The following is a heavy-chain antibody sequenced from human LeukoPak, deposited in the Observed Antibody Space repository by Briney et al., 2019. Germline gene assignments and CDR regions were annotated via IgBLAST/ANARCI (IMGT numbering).Heavy chain of an antibody. CDR1: GFTFSSYS. Sequence: KPGGSLRLSCAASGFTFSSYSMNWVCQAPGKGLEWVSSISSSSSYIYYADSVKGRFTISRDNAKNSLYLQMNSLRAEDMAFYYCAKDYTSGWYGAFDIWGQGTMVTVSS. CDR2: ISSSSSYI. D-gene: IGHD6-19*01. V-gene: IGHV3-21*04. CDR3: AKDYTSGWYGAFDI. J-gene: IGHJ3*02.